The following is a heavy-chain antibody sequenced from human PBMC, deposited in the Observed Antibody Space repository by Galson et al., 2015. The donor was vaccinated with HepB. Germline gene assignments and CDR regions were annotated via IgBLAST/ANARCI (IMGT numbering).Heavy chain of an antibody. J-gene: IGHJ4*02. V-gene: IGHV1-18*04. CDR3: ARAGSSGYYSDY. CDR1: GYTFTSYN. D-gene: IGHD3-22*01. Sequence: SVKVSCKASGYTFTSYNIIWVRQAPGQGLEWMGWISTHNGNTNCARNVQGKVTMTTDTSTSTAYMELRSLRSDDTAVYYCARAGSSGYYSDYWGQGTLVTVSS. CDR2: ISTHNGNT.